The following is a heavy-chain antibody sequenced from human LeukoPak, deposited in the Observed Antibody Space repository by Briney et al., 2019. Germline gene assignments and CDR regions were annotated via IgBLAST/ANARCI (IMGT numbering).Heavy chain of an antibody. CDR1: GYTFTGYY. Sequence: ASVKVSCKASGYTFTGYYMHWVRQAPGQGLEWMGRINPNSGVTNYAQKFQGRVTMTRDTSISTAYMELRRLRSDDPAVYYCARTDDSSGYRDAFDIWGQGTMVTVSS. J-gene: IGHJ3*02. V-gene: IGHV1-2*06. D-gene: IGHD3-22*01. CDR3: ARTDDSSGYRDAFDI. CDR2: INPNSGVT.